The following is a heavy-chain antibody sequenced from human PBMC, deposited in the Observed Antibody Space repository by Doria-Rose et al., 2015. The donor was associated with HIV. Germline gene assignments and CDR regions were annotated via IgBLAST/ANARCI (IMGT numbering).Heavy chain of an antibody. V-gene: IGHV4-34*01. CDR1: GESFSGYY. Sequence: QVQLQQWDAGVLKPSETRSLTCAVYGESFSGYYWSWIRQPPGKGLEWIAEINHSGTTNYNPSLKSRVTISVDTSKNQFSLNRTSVTAADTAVYYWARQRGLDAFDVWGQGTIITVAS. J-gene: IGHJ3*01. CDR3: ARQRGLDAFDV. CDR2: INHSGTT.